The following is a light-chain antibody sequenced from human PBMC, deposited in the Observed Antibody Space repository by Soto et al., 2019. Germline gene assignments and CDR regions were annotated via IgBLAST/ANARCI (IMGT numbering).Light chain of an antibody. J-gene: IGKJ5*01. CDR3: QQYDKCPPT. CDR2: AAS. Sequence: IQMTQSPSSLSASVGDRFTIACRSSQGISNYLAWYQQKPGTVPKLLISAASTLQTGVPSRFSGGGSGTDFTLTISSLQSEDFAVYYCQQYDKCPPTFGQGTRLEI. V-gene: IGKV1-27*01. CDR1: QGISNY.